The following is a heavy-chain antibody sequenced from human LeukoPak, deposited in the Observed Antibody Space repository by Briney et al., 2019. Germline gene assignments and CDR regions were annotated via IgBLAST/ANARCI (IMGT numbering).Heavy chain of an antibody. CDR3: ARDKYYGSGSYYNYFDY. CDR2: IWYDGSNK. D-gene: IGHD3-10*01. J-gene: IGHJ4*02. Sequence: PGRSLRLSCAASGFTFSSYGMHWVRQAPGKGLEWVAVIWYDGSNKYYADSVKGRFTISRDNSKNTLYLQMNSLRAEDTAVYYCARDKYYGSGSYYNYFDYWGQGTLVTVSS. CDR1: GFTFSSYG. V-gene: IGHV3-33*01.